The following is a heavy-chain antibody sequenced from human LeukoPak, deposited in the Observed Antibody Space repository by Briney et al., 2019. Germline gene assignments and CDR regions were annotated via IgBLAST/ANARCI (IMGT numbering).Heavy chain of an antibody. CDR2: IYYSGST. CDR3: ARIGGIQLWPAVDY. J-gene: IGHJ4*02. D-gene: IGHD5-18*01. V-gene: IGHV4-59*01. CDR1: GGSISSYY. Sequence: SETLSLTRTVSGGSISSYYWSWIRQPPGKGLEWIGYIYYSGSTNYNPSLKSRVTISVDTSKNQFSLKLSSVTAADTAVYYCARIGGIQLWPAVDYWGQGTLVTVSS.